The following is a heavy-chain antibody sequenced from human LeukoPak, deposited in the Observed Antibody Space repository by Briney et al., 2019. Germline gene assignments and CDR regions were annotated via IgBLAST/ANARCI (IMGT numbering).Heavy chain of an antibody. CDR1: GGSISSYY. CDR3: AGHHPRNTVDF. CDR2: ISDIGSI. Sequence: PSETLSLTCTVSGGSISSYYWSWIRQPPGKGLEWIAYISDIGSINYNPSLKSRVTLSLDTSKNQFSLKLSSVTAADTAVYYCAGHHPRNTVDFWGQGTLVTVSS. D-gene: IGHD2/OR15-2a*01. V-gene: IGHV4-59*08. J-gene: IGHJ4*02.